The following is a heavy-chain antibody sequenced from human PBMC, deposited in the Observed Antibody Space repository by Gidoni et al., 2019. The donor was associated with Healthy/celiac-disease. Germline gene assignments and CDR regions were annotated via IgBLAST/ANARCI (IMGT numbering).Heavy chain of an antibody. D-gene: IGHD2-15*01. CDR3: ARHAVAPKNYYFDY. CDR1: GGSISSSSYY. Sequence: QLQLQESGPGLVKPSETLSLTCTVSGGSISSSSYYWGWIRQPPGKGLEWIGSIYYSGSTYYNPSLKSRVTISVDTSKNQFSLKLSSVTAADTAVYYCARHAVAPKNYYFDYWGQGTLVTVSS. CDR2: IYYSGST. V-gene: IGHV4-39*01. J-gene: IGHJ4*02.